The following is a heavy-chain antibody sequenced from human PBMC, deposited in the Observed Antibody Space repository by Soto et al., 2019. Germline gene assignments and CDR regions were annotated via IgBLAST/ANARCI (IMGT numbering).Heavy chain of an antibody. CDR2: IYYSGST. Sequence: QVQLQESGPGLVKPSQTLSLTCTVSGGSISSGGYYWSWIRQHPGKGLEWIGYIYYSGSTYYNPSLKSRVTISVDTSKNQFSLKLSSVTAADTVVYYCAREAIVVVPTAYYAFDIWGQGTMVTVSS. V-gene: IGHV4-31*03. J-gene: IGHJ3*02. CDR1: GGSISSGGYY. D-gene: IGHD2-2*01. CDR3: AREAIVVVPTAYYAFDI.